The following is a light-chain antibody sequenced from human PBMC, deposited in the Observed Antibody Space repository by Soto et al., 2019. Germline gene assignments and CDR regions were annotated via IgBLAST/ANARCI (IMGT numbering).Light chain of an antibody. Sequence: QPVLTQSPSASASLGASVKLTCTLSSGHSSYAIAWHQQQPEKGPRYLMKVNSDGSHSKGDGIPDRFSGSGSGAERYLTISSLQSEDEADYYCQTWGTGIHVVFGGGTKLTVL. J-gene: IGLJ2*01. CDR3: QTWGTGIHVV. CDR1: SGHSSYA. V-gene: IGLV4-69*01. CDR2: VNSDGSH.